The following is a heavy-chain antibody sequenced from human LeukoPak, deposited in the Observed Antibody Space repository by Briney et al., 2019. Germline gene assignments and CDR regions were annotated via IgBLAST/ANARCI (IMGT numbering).Heavy chain of an antibody. J-gene: IGHJ4*02. Sequence: GGSLRLSCAASGFTFSSYAMSWVRQAPGKGLEWVSAISGSGGSTYYADSVKGRFTISRDNSKNTLYLQMNSLRAEDTAVHYCAKDPAFDYSNYYFDYWGQGTLVTVSS. V-gene: IGHV3-23*01. CDR1: GFTFSSYA. D-gene: IGHD4-11*01. CDR3: AKDPAFDYSNYYFDY. CDR2: ISGSGGST.